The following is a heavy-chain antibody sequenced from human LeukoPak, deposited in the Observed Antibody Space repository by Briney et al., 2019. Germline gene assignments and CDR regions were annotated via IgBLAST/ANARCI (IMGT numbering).Heavy chain of an antibody. V-gene: IGHV1-18*01. D-gene: IGHD3-10*01. Sequence: GATVKVSCTASRYTFTSYGISWVRQAPGQGLEWMGWISAYNGNTNYAQKLQGRVTMTTDTSTSTAYMELRSLRSDDTAVYYCARAYTMVHHFDYWGQGTLVTVSS. CDR1: RYTFTSYG. J-gene: IGHJ4*02. CDR2: ISAYNGNT. CDR3: ARAYTMVHHFDY.